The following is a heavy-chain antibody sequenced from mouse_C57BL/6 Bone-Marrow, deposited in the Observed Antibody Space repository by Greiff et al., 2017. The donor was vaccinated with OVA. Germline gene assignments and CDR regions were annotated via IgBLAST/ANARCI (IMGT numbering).Heavy chain of an antibody. D-gene: IGHD1-1*01. Sequence: EVHLVESEGGLVQPGSSMKLSCTASGFTFSDYYMAWVRQVPEKGLEWVANINYDGSSTYYLDSLKSRFIISRDNAKNILYLQMSSLKSEDTATYYCARDRAGGSSYGNWYFDVWGTGTTVTVSS. CDR1: GFTFSDYY. CDR3: ARDRAGGSSYGNWYFDV. CDR2: INYDGSST. V-gene: IGHV5-16*01. J-gene: IGHJ1*03.